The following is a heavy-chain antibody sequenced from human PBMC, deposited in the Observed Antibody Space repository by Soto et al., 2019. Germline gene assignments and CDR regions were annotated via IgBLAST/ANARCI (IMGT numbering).Heavy chain of an antibody. CDR3: AKDFKSPYSYYYYGMDV. Sequence: PGGSLRLSCAASGFTFSSYGMHWVRQAPGKGLEWVAVISYDGSNKYYADSVKGRFTISRDNSKNTLYLQMNSLRAEDTAVYYCAKDFKSPYSYYYYGMDVWGQGTTVTVSS. V-gene: IGHV3-30*18. CDR2: ISYDGSNK. J-gene: IGHJ6*02. D-gene: IGHD2-15*01. CDR1: GFTFSSYG.